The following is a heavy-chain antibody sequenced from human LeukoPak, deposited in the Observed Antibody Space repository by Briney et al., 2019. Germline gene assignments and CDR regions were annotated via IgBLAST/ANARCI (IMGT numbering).Heavy chain of an antibody. CDR2: IYYSGST. V-gene: IGHV4-31*03. CDR1: GGSISSGGYY. CDR3: ARDRGSLSHYYGMDV. D-gene: IGHD1-1*01. J-gene: IGHJ6*02. Sequence: SETLSLTCTVPGGSISSGGYYWSWIRQHPGKGLEWIGYIYYSGSTYYNPSLKSRVTISVDTSKNQFSLKLSSVTAADTAVYYCARDRGSLSHYYGMDVWGQGTTVTVSS.